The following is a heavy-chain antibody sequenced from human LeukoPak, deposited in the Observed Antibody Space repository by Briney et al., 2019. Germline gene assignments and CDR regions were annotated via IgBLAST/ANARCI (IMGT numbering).Heavy chain of an antibody. D-gene: IGHD6-13*01. J-gene: IGHJ5*02. CDR1: GGSITTANW. Sequence: SGTLSLTCAVSGGSITTANWWSWVRQPPGKGLEWIGEIYHSGSITKYNPSLKSRVTISVDTSKNQFSLTLSFVTAADTAIYYCARLIPAAGSGSWIDPWGPGTLVTVSS. CDR3: ARLIPAAGSGSWIDP. CDR2: IYHSGSIT. V-gene: IGHV4-4*02.